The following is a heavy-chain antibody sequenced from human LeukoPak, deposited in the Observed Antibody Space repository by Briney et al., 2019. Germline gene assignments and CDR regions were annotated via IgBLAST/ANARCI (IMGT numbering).Heavy chain of an antibody. Sequence: ETLSLTCTVSGGSISSSSYYWMNWVRQAPGKGLVWVSRINSDGSNTKYADSVKGRFTISRDNAKNTLYLQMNSLRGEDTAVYYCAREGMALVNFDYWGQGTLVTVSS. J-gene: IGHJ4*02. V-gene: IGHV3-74*01. CDR3: AREGMALVNFDY. CDR2: INSDGSNT. CDR1: GGSISSSSYYW. D-gene: IGHD4-23*01.